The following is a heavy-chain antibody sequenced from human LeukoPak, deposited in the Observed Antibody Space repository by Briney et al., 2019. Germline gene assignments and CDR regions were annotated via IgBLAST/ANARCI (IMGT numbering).Heavy chain of an antibody. V-gene: IGHV3-66*01. J-gene: IGHJ4*02. CDR2: IYRGGST. CDR1: GFTVSTNY. Sequence: GGSLRLSCTASGFTVSTNYMSWVRQAPGKGLEWVSVIYRGGSTYYADSVKGRFTISRDNSKNTLYLQMNSLRAEDTAVYYCAFLWFGELLSTFDYWGQGTLVTVSS. CDR3: AFLWFGELLSTFDY. D-gene: IGHD3-10*01.